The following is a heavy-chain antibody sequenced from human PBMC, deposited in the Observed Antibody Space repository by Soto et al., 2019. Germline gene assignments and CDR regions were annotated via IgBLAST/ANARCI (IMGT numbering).Heavy chain of an antibody. CDR2: ISYDGSNK. CDR3: AKDPVPSFDP. V-gene: IGHV3-30*18. CDR1: GFTFSSYG. J-gene: IGHJ5*02. Sequence: PGGSLRLSCAASGFTFSSYGMHWVRQAPGKGLEWVAVISYDGSNKYYADSVKGRFTISRDNSKNTLHLQMSSLRAEDTAVYYCAKDPVPSFDPWGQGTLVTVSS. D-gene: IGHD6-6*01.